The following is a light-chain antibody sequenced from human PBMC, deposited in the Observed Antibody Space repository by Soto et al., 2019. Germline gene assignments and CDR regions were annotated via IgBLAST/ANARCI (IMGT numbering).Light chain of an antibody. CDR3: LQHNGYPRT. V-gene: IGKV1-17*03. CDR1: QDISNY. CDR2: AAS. Sequence: DIQMTQSPSAMSASVGDRVTITCRASQDISNYLAWFQQKPGKGPKRLIYAASSLQSGVPSRFSGSGSGTEFTLTISSLQPEDFVTYYCLQHNGYPRTLGQGTKVDIK. J-gene: IGKJ1*01.